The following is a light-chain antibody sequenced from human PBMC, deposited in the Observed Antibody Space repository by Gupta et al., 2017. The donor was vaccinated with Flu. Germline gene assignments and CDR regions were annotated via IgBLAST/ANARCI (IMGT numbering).Light chain of an antibody. V-gene: IGLV3-21*02. CDR1: NIATYS. Sequence: SYVVTQIPSVSVAPEQTATITCGGSNIATYSVHWYQQKPGQAPVLVVSDDSDRPSGIPARFSGSNSGNTATLTISRVEAGDEADYYCQVCENNCDPVVVGGGTKLTVL. CDR3: QVCENNCDPVV. J-gene: IGLJ2*01. CDR2: DDS.